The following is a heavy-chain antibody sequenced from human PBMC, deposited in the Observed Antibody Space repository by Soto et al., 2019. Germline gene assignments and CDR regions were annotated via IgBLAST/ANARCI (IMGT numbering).Heavy chain of an antibody. Sequence: GSLRLSCAASGFTFSSYWMSWVRQAPGKGLEWVANVKPDGSEKKYVDSAKGRFTISRDNAKNSLTLQMNSLRAEDSAVYYCARYRYGYTYFDLWGQGTLVTVSS. CDR3: ARYRYGYTYFDL. D-gene: IGHD5-18*01. CDR1: GFTFSSYW. V-gene: IGHV3-7*01. J-gene: IGHJ4*02. CDR2: VKPDGSEK.